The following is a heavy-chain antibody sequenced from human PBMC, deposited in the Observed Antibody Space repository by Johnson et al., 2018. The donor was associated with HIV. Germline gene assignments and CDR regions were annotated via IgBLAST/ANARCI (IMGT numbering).Heavy chain of an antibody. D-gene: IGHD3-22*01. J-gene: IGHJ3*02. V-gene: IGHV3-30*18. CDR3: AKDLQDYYDSSGHDAFDI. CDR1: GFTFSSYG. Sequence: QMLLVESGGGVVQPGRSLRLSCAASGFTFSSYGMHWVRQAPGKGLESVAVISYDGSNKYYADSVKGRFTISRDNSKNTLYLQMNSLRAEDTAVYYCAKDLQDYYDSSGHDAFDIWGQGTMVTVSS. CDR2: ISYDGSNK.